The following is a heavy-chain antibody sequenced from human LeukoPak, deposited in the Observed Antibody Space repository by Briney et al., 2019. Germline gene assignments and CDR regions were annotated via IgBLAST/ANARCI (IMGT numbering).Heavy chain of an antibody. Sequence: GGSLRLSCAASGFTFSSYWMHWVRQVPGKGLVWVLGVSTDESSIRYADSVKGRFTISRDNARNTLYLQMNSLRAEDTAVYYCASSPLLPYYFDYWGQGTLVTVSS. CDR3: ASSPLLPYYFDY. D-gene: IGHD2/OR15-2a*01. CDR1: GFTFSSYW. V-gene: IGHV3-74*01. CDR2: VSTDESSI. J-gene: IGHJ4*02.